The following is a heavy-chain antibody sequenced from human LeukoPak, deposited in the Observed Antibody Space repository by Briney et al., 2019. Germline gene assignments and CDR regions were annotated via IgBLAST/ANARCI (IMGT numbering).Heavy chain of an antibody. J-gene: IGHJ5*02. CDR1: GFTFSSYE. Sequence: GGSLRLSCAASGFTFSSYEMNWVRQAPGKGLEWVSYISSSGSTIYYADSVKGRFTISRDNAKNSLYLQMNSLRAEDTAVYYCARDRTTSYWFDPWGQGTLVTVSS. CDR2: ISSSGSTI. CDR3: ARDRTTSYWFDP. D-gene: IGHD2/OR15-2a*01. V-gene: IGHV3-48*03.